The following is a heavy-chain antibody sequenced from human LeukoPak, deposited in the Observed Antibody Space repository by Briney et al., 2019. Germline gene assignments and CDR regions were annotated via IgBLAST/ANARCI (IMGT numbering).Heavy chain of an antibody. CDR2: IYPSGNT. J-gene: IGHJ4*02. CDR1: GGSISSDCYS. D-gene: IGHD2-8*01. Sequence: NPSETLSLTCAVSGGSISSDCYSWDWLRQPPGKGLEWIGNIYPSGNTYYNPSLKSRVTISVDKSKNQFSLKLTSVTAADTAIYYCARVGYTYGVYYFDYWGQGTLVTVSS. V-gene: IGHV4-30-2*01. CDR3: ARVGYTYGVYYFDY.